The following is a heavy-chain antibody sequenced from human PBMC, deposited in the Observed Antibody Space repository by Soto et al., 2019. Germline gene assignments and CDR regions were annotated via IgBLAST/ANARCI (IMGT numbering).Heavy chain of an antibody. CDR1: GFTFSTYA. CDR2: INTSGGRT. J-gene: IGHJ4*02. CDR3: AKVATSPDY. Sequence: GGSLRLSCAASGFTFSTYAMTWVRQAPGKGLEWVSGINTSGGRTYYADSVKGRFTISRDNSKNTLYLQMNSLRAEDTAVYYCAKVATSPDYWGQGTLVTVSS. V-gene: IGHV3-23*01.